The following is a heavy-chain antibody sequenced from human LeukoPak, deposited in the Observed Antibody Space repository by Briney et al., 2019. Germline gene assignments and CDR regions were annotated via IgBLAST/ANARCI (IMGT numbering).Heavy chain of an antibody. CDR2: ISAGGSTT. Sequence: GGSLRLSCAASGFTFTDYAMGWVRQAPGQGLEWASTISAGGSTTYYADSVRGRFTISRDNSKNTLSLRVSSLRAEDTAVYYCAKARTPYNSGFDYWGQGTLVAVSS. J-gene: IGHJ4*02. CDR1: GFTFTDYA. CDR3: AKARTPYNSGFDY. D-gene: IGHD6-19*01. V-gene: IGHV3-23*01.